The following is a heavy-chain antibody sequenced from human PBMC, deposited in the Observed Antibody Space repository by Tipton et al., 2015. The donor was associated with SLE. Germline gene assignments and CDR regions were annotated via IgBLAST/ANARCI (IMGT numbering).Heavy chain of an antibody. Sequence: TLSLTCTVSGGSISSGGYYWSWIRQHPGKGLEWIGYIYYSGSTNYNPSLKSRVTISVDTSKNQFSLKLSPVTAADTAVYYCARGSGLRPLGDYWGQGTLVTVSS. CDR3: ARGSGLRPLGDY. D-gene: IGHD4-17*01. CDR2: IYYSGST. J-gene: IGHJ4*02. V-gene: IGHV4-61*08. CDR1: GGSISSGGYY.